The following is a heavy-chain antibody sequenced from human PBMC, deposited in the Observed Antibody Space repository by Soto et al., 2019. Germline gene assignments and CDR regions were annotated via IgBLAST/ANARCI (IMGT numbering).Heavy chain of an antibody. CDR1: GFTVSSNY. V-gene: IGHV3-66*01. CDR2: IYSGGST. D-gene: IGHD3-16*01. J-gene: IGHJ6*03. CDR3: ARDADYYIWGSPSGPYYYYYMDV. Sequence: EVQLVESGGGLVQPGGSLRLSCAASGFTVSSNYMSWVRQAPGKGLEWVSVIYSGGSTYYADSVKGRFTISRDNSKNTLYLQMNSLRAEDTAVYYCARDADYYIWGSPSGPYYYYYMDVWGKGTTVTVSS.